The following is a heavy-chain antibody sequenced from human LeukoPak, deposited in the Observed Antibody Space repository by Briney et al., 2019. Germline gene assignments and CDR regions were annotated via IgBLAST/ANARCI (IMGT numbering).Heavy chain of an antibody. CDR2: IKQDGGET. Sequence: GGSLRLSCAASGFTFSTYWMTWVRQAPGKGLEWVANIKQDGGETYYVDSVKGRFTISRDNAKNSLYLQMNSLRAEDTALYYCARLRGGAYWGQGTLVTVAS. D-gene: IGHD3-10*01. CDR1: GFTFSTYW. V-gene: IGHV3-7*01. CDR3: ARLRGGAY. J-gene: IGHJ4*02.